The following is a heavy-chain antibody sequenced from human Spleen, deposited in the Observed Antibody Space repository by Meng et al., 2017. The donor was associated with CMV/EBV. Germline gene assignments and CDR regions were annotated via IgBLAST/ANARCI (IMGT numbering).Heavy chain of an antibody. Sequence: AASGFNFSSYAMSWVRQAPGKGLEWVSDISGNGGSTYYADSVKGRFTISRDNSKNTLYLQMNSLRAEDTAVYYCARDCSSTNCPFDYWGQGTLVTVSS. J-gene: IGHJ4*02. V-gene: IGHV3-23*01. CDR3: ARDCSSTNCPFDY. CDR1: GFNFSSYA. D-gene: IGHD2-2*01. CDR2: ISGNGGST.